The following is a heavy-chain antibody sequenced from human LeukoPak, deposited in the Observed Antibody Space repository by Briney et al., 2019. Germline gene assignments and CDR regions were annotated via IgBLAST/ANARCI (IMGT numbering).Heavy chain of an antibody. J-gene: IGHJ3*02. V-gene: IGHV3-48*01. D-gene: IGHD3-22*01. CDR2: ISVSSSTI. CDR1: GFTFSSSG. CDR3: ARDGYDSSGYPYDAFDI. Sequence: HPGGSLRLSCAASGFTFSSSGMSWVRQAPGRGLEWVSYISVSSSTIKYADSVKGRFTISRDNAKNSLYLQMNSLRAEDTAVYYCARDGYDSSGYPYDAFDIWGQGTMVTVSS.